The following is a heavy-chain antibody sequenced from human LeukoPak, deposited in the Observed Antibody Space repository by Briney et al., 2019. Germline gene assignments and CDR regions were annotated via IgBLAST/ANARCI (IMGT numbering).Heavy chain of an antibody. CDR3: AGASISTCFDY. Sequence: GASVTVSCTASGYTFTSYYMHWVRQAPGQGLEWMGIINPSGGSTSYAQKFQGRVTMTRDTSTSTVYMELSSLRSEDTAVYYCAGASISTCFDYWGQGTLVTVSS. V-gene: IGHV1-46*01. CDR2: INPSGGST. D-gene: IGHD2/OR15-2a*01. CDR1: GYTFTSYY. J-gene: IGHJ4*02.